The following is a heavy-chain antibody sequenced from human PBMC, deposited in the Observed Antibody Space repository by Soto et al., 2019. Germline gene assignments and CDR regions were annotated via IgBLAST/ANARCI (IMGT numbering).Heavy chain of an antibody. CDR3: ARGGGGAYYYDSSGYFDY. Sequence: ASVKVSCKASGGTFSSYAISWVRQAPGQGLEWMGGIIPILGIANYAQKFQGRVTITADKSTSTAYMELSSLRSEDTAVYYCARGGGGAYYYDSSGYFDYWGQGTLVTVSS. V-gene: IGHV1-69*10. CDR2: IIPILGIA. D-gene: IGHD3-22*01. J-gene: IGHJ4*02. CDR1: GGTFSSYA.